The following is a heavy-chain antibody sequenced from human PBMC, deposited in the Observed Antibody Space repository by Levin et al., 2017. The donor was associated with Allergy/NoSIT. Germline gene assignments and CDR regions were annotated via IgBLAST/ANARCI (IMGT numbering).Heavy chain of an antibody. D-gene: IGHD2/OR15-2a*01. J-gene: IGHJ4*02. Sequence: ASVKVSCAASGFSFRSYYMHWVRQAPGKGLAWVSNIHTDTSVTNYADSVKGRFTISRDNAKNTLYLQMNSLRVEDTAVYYCVRGACNATRWLDSWGQGTLVTVSS. CDR3: VRGACNATRWLDS. CDR2: IHTDTSVT. CDR1: GFSFRSYY. V-gene: IGHV3-74*01.